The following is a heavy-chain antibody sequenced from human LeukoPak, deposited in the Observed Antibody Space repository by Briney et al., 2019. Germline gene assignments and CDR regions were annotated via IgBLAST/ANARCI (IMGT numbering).Heavy chain of an antibody. D-gene: IGHD5-24*01. Sequence: GESLKISCKASGYNFLSYWIGWVRQKPGKGLEWMGTIYPPDSDTTYNPSFEGQVTISADSSIRTASLQWSSLKALDTAIYYCARRPWLHQRFNVFDVWGPGTMVIVSS. CDR1: GYNFLSYW. J-gene: IGHJ3*01. V-gene: IGHV5-51*01. CDR2: IYPPDSDT. CDR3: ARRPWLHQRFNVFDV.